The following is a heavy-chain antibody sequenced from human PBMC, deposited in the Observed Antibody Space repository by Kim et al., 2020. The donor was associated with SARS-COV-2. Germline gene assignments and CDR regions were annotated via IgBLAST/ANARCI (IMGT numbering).Heavy chain of an antibody. CDR1: GGSISSSSYY. J-gene: IGHJ4*02. CDR2: IYYSGST. D-gene: IGHD2-15*01. V-gene: IGHV4-39*01. Sequence: SETLSLTCTVSGGSISSSSYYWGWIRQPPGKGLEWIGSIYYSGSTYYNPSLKSRVTISVDTSKNQFSLKLSSVTAADTAVYYCARLLSCSGGSCSYIFDYWGQGTLVSVSS. CDR3: ARLLSCSGGSCSYIFDY.